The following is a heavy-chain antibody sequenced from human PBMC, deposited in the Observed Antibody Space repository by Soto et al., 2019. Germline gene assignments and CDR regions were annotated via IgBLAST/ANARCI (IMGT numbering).Heavy chain of an antibody. J-gene: IGHJ4*02. CDR2: IKIKTDGGTT. Sequence: EVQLVESGGGLVKPGGSLRLSCAASGFTFSNAWMSWVRQAPGKGLEWVGRIKIKTDGGTTDYAAPVKGRFTISRDDSKNTLYLQMNSLKTEDTAVYYCTTPNMTQAHWGQGTLVTVSS. CDR1: GFTFSNAW. V-gene: IGHV3-15*01. CDR3: TTPNMTQAH.